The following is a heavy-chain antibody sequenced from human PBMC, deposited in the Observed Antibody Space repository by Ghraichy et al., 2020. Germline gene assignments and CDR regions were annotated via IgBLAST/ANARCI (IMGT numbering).Heavy chain of an antibody. CDR1: GFTVSNNY. CDR2: IHSGVAT. CDR3: ARGLEYTWNDLVY. Sequence: LSLTCAASGFTVSNNYMNWVRQAPGKGLEWVSTIHSGVATYYADSVKGRFTIPRDNSKNTLYLQMNSLRVEDTAVYYCARGLEYTWNDLVYWGQGTLVTVSS. V-gene: IGHV3-53*01. D-gene: IGHD1-20*01. J-gene: IGHJ4*02.